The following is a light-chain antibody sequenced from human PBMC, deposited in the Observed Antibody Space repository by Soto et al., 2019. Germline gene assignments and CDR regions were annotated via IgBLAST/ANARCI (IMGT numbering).Light chain of an antibody. V-gene: IGKV1-5*01. CDR3: QQYSSYPFS. CDR1: RRTSGW. Sequence: DIQVTQSPSTLSASVGARVTLACRTSRRTSGWVAWYQQKPGKAPKLLIYGVSTLDSGVPSRFSGSGSGTEFTLTINSLQSDDFATYYCQQYSSYPFSFGPGTKVDVK. J-gene: IGKJ3*01. CDR2: GVS.